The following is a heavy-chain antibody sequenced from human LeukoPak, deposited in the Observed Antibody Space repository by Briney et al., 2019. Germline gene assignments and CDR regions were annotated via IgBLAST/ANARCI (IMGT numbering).Heavy chain of an antibody. CDR1: GFTFSSYS. CDR3: ARAGSSWRFYYFDY. V-gene: IGHV3-48*04. D-gene: IGHD6-13*01. Sequence: GGSLTLSCAASGFTFSSYSMNWVRQAPGKGLQWVSHISSSSSTIDYADSVKGRFTISRDNAKNSLYLQMNSLSAEDTAVYYCARAGSSWRFYYFDYWGQGTLVTVSS. CDR2: ISSSSSTI. J-gene: IGHJ4*02.